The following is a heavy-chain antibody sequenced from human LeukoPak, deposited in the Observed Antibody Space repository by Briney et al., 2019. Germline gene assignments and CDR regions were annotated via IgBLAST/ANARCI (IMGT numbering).Heavy chain of an antibody. Sequence: ASVKVSCKAFGYIFTSYYMHWVRQAPGQGLEWMGIINPSGGSTNNAQKFQGRVTITRNTSISTAYMELSSLRSEDTAVYYCARDHSSSWYLYYYYYYGMDVWGQGTTDTVSS. CDR2: INPSGGST. J-gene: IGHJ6*02. CDR1: GYIFTSYY. CDR3: ARDHSSSWYLYYYYYYGMDV. D-gene: IGHD6-13*01. V-gene: IGHV1-46*01.